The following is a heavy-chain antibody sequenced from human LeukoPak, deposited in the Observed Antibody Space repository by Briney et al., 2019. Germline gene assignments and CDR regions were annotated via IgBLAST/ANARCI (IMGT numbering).Heavy chain of an antibody. V-gene: IGHV1-18*01. Sequence: TSVQVSCKASGSTFTSYGISWVRQAPGQGLEWMGWISAYNGNTNYTQKLQGRVTMTTDTSTSTAYMELRSLRSDDTAVYYCARDPDIVVVPAAITPHFDYWGQGTLVTVSS. CDR3: ARDPDIVVVPAAITPHFDY. J-gene: IGHJ4*02. CDR1: GSTFTSYG. CDR2: ISAYNGNT. D-gene: IGHD2-2*02.